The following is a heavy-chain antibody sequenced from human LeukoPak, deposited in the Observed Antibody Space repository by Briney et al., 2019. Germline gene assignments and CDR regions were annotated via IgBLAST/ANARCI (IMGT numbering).Heavy chain of an antibody. CDR2: INHSGSN. J-gene: IGHJ5*02. CDR1: GGSFSGYY. CDR3: ARGKEDIVVVVAATRTTREFDP. V-gene: IGHV4-34*01. D-gene: IGHD2-15*01. Sequence: SETLSLPCAVYGGSFSGYYCSWIRQPPGKGLEWIGVINHSGSNNYNPSLKSRVTISVDTSKNQFSLKLSSVTAADTAVYYCARGKEDIVVVVAATRTTREFDPWGQGTLVTVSS.